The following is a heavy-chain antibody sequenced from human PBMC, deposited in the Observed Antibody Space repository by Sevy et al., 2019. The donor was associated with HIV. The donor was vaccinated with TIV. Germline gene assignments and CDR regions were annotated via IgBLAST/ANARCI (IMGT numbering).Heavy chain of an antibody. V-gene: IGHV4-34*01. CDR1: GGSFSGYY. Sequence: SETLSLTCAVYGGSFSGYYWNWIRQSPGKGLEWIGEINHSGSTHYNPSLKSRVTISVDTSKNQFSLKVKSVTAADTAVYYCARQGGIVDRAFDFWGQGTLVTVSS. J-gene: IGHJ4*02. CDR3: ARQGGIVDRAFDF. CDR2: INHSGST. D-gene: IGHD2-21*01.